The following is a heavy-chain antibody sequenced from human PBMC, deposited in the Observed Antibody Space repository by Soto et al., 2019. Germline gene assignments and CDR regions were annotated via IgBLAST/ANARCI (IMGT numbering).Heavy chain of an antibody. Sequence: SVKVSCTACGFTFTSSAVQWVRQARGQRLEWIGWIVVGSGNTNYAQKFQERVTITRDMSTSTAYMELSSLRSEDTAVYYCAAESIVLVPAAHYGMDVWGQGTTVTVS. J-gene: IGHJ6*02. V-gene: IGHV1-58*01. CDR1: GFTFTSSA. CDR3: AAESIVLVPAAHYGMDV. D-gene: IGHD2-2*01. CDR2: IVVGSGNT.